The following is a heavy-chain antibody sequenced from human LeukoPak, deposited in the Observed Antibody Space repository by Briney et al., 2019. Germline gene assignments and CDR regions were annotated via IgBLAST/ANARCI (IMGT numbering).Heavy chain of an antibody. Sequence: PSETLSLTCTVSGGSISSYYWSWIRQPPGKGLEWIGSIYHSGSTYYNPSLKSRVTISVDTSKNQFSLKLSSVTAADTAVYYCARETMGYCSSTSCYEGNWFDPWGQGTLVTVSS. V-gene: IGHV4-38-2*02. D-gene: IGHD2-2*01. CDR1: GGSISSYY. CDR2: IYHSGST. J-gene: IGHJ5*02. CDR3: ARETMGYCSSTSCYEGNWFDP.